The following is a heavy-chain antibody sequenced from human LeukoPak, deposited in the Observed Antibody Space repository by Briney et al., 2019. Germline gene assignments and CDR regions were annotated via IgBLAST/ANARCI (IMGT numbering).Heavy chain of an antibody. CDR3: AASRWLLSHYFDY. V-gene: IGHV1-2*04. CDR1: GYTFTGYY. CDR2: INPNSGGT. Sequence: ASVKVSCKASGYTFTGYYMHWVRQAPGQGLEWMGWINPNSGGTNYAQKFQGWVTMTRDTSISTAYMELSRLRSDDTAVYYCAASRWLLSHYFDYWGQGTLVTVSS. D-gene: IGHD3-3*01. J-gene: IGHJ4*02.